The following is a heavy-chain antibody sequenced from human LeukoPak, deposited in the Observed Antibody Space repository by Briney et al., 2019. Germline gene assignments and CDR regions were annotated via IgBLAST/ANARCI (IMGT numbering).Heavy chain of an antibody. D-gene: IGHD6-13*01. V-gene: IGHV4-59*01. Sequence: SETLSLTCTVSGASISGYYWSWIRQPPGKGLEWIGYIYYSGSTNYNPSLKSRLTISVDMSKNQFSLRLSSATAADTAVYYCARVYYSNSYDYWYFDLWGRGTLVTVSS. J-gene: IGHJ2*01. CDR1: GASISGYY. CDR3: ARVYYSNSYDYWYFDL. CDR2: IYYSGST.